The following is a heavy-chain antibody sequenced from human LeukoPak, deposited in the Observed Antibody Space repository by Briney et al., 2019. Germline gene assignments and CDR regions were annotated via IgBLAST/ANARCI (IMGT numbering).Heavy chain of an antibody. Sequence: ASVKVSCKASGGTFSSYAISWVRQAPGQGLEWMGGIIPIFGTANYAQKFQGRVTITADESTSTAYMELSSLRSEDTAVYYCARVRSDYDILTGSSLFDYWGQGTLVTVSS. CDR2: IIPIFGTA. CDR3: ARVRSDYDILTGSSLFDY. CDR1: GGTFSSYA. J-gene: IGHJ4*02. D-gene: IGHD3-9*01. V-gene: IGHV1-69*13.